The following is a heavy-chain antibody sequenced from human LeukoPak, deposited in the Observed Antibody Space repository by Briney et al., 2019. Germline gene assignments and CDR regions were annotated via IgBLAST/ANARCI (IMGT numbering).Heavy chain of an antibody. CDR1: GFTFSNYG. CDR2: MTRSSTI. CDR3: ARAQTMFWEFDGFDI. Sequence: GRSLRLSCAASGFTFSNYGMHWVRQAPGKGLEWVATMTRSSTIYYADSVKGRFTISRDNAKNSVYLQMNSLRDEDTAVYSCARAQTMFWEFDGFDIWGRGTKVTVSS. J-gene: IGHJ3*02. D-gene: IGHD3-10*02. V-gene: IGHV3-48*02.